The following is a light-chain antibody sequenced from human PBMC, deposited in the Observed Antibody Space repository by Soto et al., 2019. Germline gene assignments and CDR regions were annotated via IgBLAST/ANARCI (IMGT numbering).Light chain of an antibody. CDR3: QKYNSAPPFT. CDR2: AAS. J-gene: IGKJ3*01. Sequence: DIQMTQSPSSLSASVGDRVTITCRASQGISNYLAWYQQKPGKVPKLLIYAASTLQSGVPSRFSGSGSGTDSTLTISSLQPEDVVTYYCQKYNSAPPFTFGPGTQVDIK. V-gene: IGKV1-27*01. CDR1: QGISNY.